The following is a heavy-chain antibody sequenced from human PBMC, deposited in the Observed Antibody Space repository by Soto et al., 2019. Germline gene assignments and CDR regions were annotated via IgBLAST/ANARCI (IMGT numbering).Heavy chain of an antibody. V-gene: IGHV4-30-2*01. Sequence: SETLSLTCAVSGGSISSGGYSWSWIRQPPGKGLEWIGNIYHSGTTYYNPSLKSRVTISVDRSKNQFSLKLSSVTAADTAVYYCARDNRSGYYFDYWGQGTLVTVSS. CDR1: GGSISSGGYS. D-gene: IGHD3-22*01. CDR2: IYHSGTT. J-gene: IGHJ4*02. CDR3: ARDNRSGYYFDY.